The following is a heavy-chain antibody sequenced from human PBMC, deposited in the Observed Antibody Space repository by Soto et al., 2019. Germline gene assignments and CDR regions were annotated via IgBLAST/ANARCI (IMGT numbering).Heavy chain of an antibody. Sequence: VGSLRLSCAASGFNVTSNYMTWVRQAPGKGLECVSVIYAGGNTYYPDSVKGRFTISSDNSKNTLFLQMNNLRAEDTAVYYCARVTTFYDILTSSYALNYFDYWGQGTRVTVSS. D-gene: IGHD3-9*01. CDR1: GFNVTSNY. CDR2: IYAGGNT. CDR3: ARVTTFYDILTSSYALNYFDY. V-gene: IGHV3-53*01. J-gene: IGHJ4*02.